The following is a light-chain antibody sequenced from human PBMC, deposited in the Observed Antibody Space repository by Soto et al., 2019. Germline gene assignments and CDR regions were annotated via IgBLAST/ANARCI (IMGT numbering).Light chain of an antibody. CDR3: QHYGSSPRV. CDR2: GAS. J-gene: IGKJ4*01. V-gene: IGKV3-20*01. Sequence: EIAFTQFPGTLSLSPGERATLSCRASQSVGSNYLAWYQQRPGQPPNLLIFGASHRAPDIPGRFSGSASGTDFTLTISRLEPEDFAVYYCQHYGSSPRVFGGGTKVDI. CDR1: QSVGSNY.